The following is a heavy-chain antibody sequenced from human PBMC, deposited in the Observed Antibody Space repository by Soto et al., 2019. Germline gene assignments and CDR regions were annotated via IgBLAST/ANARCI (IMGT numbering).Heavy chain of an antibody. J-gene: IGHJ3*02. CDR1: GGSISSGDYY. CDR2: IYYSGST. D-gene: IGHD3-22*01. Sequence: PSETLSLTCTVSGGSISSGDYYWSWIRQPPGKGLEWIGYIYYSGSTYYNPSLKSRVTISVDTSKNQFSLKLSSVTAADTAVYYCARVPPPYYYDSSGYYLDAFDIWGQGTMVTVS. V-gene: IGHV4-30-4*01. CDR3: ARVPPPYYYDSSGYYLDAFDI.